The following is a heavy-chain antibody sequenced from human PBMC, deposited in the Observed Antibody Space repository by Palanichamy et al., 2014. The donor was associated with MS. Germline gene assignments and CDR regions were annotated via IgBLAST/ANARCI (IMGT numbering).Heavy chain of an antibody. CDR1: GFSLSTSGVG. V-gene: IGHV2-5*01. CDR2: IFWNDDK. Sequence: QITLKESGPTLVKPTQTLTLTCTFSGFSLSTSGVGVGWIRQPPGKALEWLALIFWNDDKRYNASLKSRLTITKDTSKNQVVLTMTNMDPVDTATYYCTHGKEGSGSYYALDYWGQGTLLTVSS. J-gene: IGHJ4*02. D-gene: IGHD3-10*01. CDR3: THGKEGSGSYYALDY.